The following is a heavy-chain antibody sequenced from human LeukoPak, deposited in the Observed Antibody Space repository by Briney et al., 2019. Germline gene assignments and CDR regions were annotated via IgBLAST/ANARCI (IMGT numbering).Heavy chain of an antibody. J-gene: IGHJ6*03. Sequence: SETLSLTCAVYGGSFSGYYWSWIRQPPGKGLEWIGEINHSGSTNYNPSLKSRVTISVDTSKNQFSLKLSSVTAADTAVYYCARTYSSGWFKYYYYYYYLDVWGKGTTVTISS. V-gene: IGHV4-34*01. CDR2: INHSGST. CDR1: GGSFSGYY. D-gene: IGHD6-19*01. CDR3: ARTYSSGWFKYYYYYYYLDV.